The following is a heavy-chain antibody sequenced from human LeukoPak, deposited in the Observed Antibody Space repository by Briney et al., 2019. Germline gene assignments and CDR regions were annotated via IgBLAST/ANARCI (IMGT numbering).Heavy chain of an antibody. CDR2: IIPIFGTA. J-gene: IGHJ4*02. D-gene: IGHD3-16*01. CDR3: AGGGEVARSFDY. CDR1: GGTFSSYA. Sequence: SVKVSCKASGGTFSSYAISWVRQAPGQGLEWMGGIIPIFGTANYAQKFQSRVTITTDESTSTAYMELSSLRTDDTAVYYCAGGGEVARSFDYWGQGTLVTVSS. V-gene: IGHV1-69*05.